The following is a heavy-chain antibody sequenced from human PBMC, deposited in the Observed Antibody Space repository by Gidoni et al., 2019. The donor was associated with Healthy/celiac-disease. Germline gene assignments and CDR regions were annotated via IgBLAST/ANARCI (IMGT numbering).Heavy chain of an antibody. D-gene: IGHD6-6*01. Sequence: QVQLQQWGAGLLQPSETLSLTCAVYGGSFSGYYWSWIRQPPGKGLEWIGEINHSGSTNYNPSLKSRVTISVDTSKNQFSLKLSSVTAADTAVYYCARGLGAARIYYYYYGMDVWGQGTTVTVSS. CDR2: INHSGST. J-gene: IGHJ6*02. V-gene: IGHV4-34*01. CDR1: GGSFSGYY. CDR3: ARGLGAARIYYYYYGMDV.